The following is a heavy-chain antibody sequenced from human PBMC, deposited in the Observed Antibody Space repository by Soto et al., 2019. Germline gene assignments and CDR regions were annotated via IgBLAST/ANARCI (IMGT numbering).Heavy chain of an antibody. CDR3: TTGNLSSGWYLDYYGMDV. J-gene: IGHJ6*02. CDR2: IKSKTDGGTT. CDR1: GFTFSNAW. Sequence: GGSLRLSCAASGFTFSNAWMNWFRQAPGKGLEWVGRIKSKTDGGTTDYAAPVKGRFTISRDDSKNTLYLQMNSLKTEDTAVYYCTTGNLSSGWYLDYYGMDVWGQGTTVTSP. V-gene: IGHV3-15*07. D-gene: IGHD6-19*01.